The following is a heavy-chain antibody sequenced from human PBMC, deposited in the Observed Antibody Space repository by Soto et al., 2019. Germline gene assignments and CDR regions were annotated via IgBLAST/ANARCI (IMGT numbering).Heavy chain of an antibody. CDR1: GGTFSSYA. CDR2: IIPIFGTA. CDR3: AVGLYSYYYYGMDV. J-gene: IGHJ6*02. D-gene: IGHD2-21*01. V-gene: IGHV1-69*13. Sequence: SVKVSCKASGGTFSSYAISWVRQAPGQGLEWMGGIIPIFGTANYAQKFQGRVTITADESTSTAYMELTSLRSEDTAVYYCAVGLYSYYYYGMDVWGQGTTVTVSS.